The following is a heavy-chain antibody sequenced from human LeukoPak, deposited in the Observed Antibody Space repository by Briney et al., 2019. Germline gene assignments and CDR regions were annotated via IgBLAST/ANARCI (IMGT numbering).Heavy chain of an antibody. CDR1: GGSISSGGYS. CDR2: IYYSGST. V-gene: IGHV4-30-4*07. CDR3: ARDAPRRTGDPTRHWYFDL. Sequence: SETLSLTCAVSGGSISSGGYSWSWIRQPPGKGLEWIGYIYYSGSTYYNPSLKSRVTISVDTSKNQFSLKLSSVTAADTAVYYCARDAPRRTGDPTRHWYFDLWGRGTLVTVSS. D-gene: IGHD7-27*01. J-gene: IGHJ2*01.